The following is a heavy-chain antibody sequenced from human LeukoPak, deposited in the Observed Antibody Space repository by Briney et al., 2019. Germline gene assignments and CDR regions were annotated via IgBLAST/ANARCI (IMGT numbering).Heavy chain of an antibody. V-gene: IGHV3-21*01. CDR2: ISSSSSYI. CDR1: GFTFSSYS. Sequence: PGGSLRLSCAASGFTFSSYSMNWVRQAPGKGLEWVSSISSSSSYIYYADSVKGRFTISRDNAKNSLYLQMNSPRAEDTAVYYCARDLRYSSTEGWFDPWGQGTLVTVSS. J-gene: IGHJ5*02. D-gene: IGHD6-13*01. CDR3: ARDLRYSSTEGWFDP.